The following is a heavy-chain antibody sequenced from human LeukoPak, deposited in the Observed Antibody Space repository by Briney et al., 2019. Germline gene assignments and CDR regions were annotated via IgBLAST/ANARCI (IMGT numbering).Heavy chain of an antibody. CDR1: GFTFSSYG. J-gene: IGHJ3*02. D-gene: IGHD1-26*01. CDR3: APSGSYYRGAFDI. Sequence: GGSLRLSCAASGFTFSSYGMHWVSQAPGKGLEWVAVISYDGSNKYYADSVKGRFTISRDNSKNTLYLQMNSLRAEDTAVYYCAPSGSYYRGAFDIWGQGTMVTVSS. V-gene: IGHV3-30*03. CDR2: ISYDGSNK.